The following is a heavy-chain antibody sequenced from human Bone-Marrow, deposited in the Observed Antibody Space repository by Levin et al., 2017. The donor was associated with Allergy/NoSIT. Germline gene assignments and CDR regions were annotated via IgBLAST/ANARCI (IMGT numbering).Heavy chain of an antibody. Sequence: GGSLRLSCAASGFTFSSYWMSWVRQAPGKGLEWVANIKEDGSDQDYVDSVKGRLTISRDNAKNSLYLQMNSLRAEDTAVYYCARDTRVRGRRCSGTSCYRSYYYYGMDVWGQGTTVTVSS. D-gene: IGHD2-2*02. CDR2: IKEDGSDQ. J-gene: IGHJ6*02. CDR3: ARDTRVRGRRCSGTSCYRSYYYYGMDV. V-gene: IGHV3-7*01. CDR1: GFTFSSYW.